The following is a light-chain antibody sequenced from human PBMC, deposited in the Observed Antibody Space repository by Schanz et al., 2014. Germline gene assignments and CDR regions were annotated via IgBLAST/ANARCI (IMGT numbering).Light chain of an antibody. J-gene: IGKJ2*01. Sequence: DIQMTQSPSSLSASVGDRVTITCRASHMFNNYLNWYQQKPGRAPKLLIFAASKLQSGVPSRFSGSGSGTDFTLTITSLQPEDFATYYCQQSYNPPFTFGQGTSLEIK. CDR1: HMFNNY. CDR2: AAS. CDR3: QQSYNPPFT. V-gene: IGKV1-39*01.